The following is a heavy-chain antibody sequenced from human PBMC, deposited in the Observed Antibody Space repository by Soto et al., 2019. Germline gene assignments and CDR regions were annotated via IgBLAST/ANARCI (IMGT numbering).Heavy chain of an antibody. CDR1: GFTFSSYA. V-gene: IGHV3-30-3*01. D-gene: IGHD2-21*02. Sequence: GGSLRLSCAASGFTFSSYAMHWVRQAPGKGLEWVAVISYDGSNKYYADSVKGRFTISRDNSKNTPYLQMNILRGEDTAVYYCARYRAGDYAVPYYFDYWGQGTLVTVSS. CDR2: ISYDGSNK. J-gene: IGHJ4*02. CDR3: ARYRAGDYAVPYYFDY.